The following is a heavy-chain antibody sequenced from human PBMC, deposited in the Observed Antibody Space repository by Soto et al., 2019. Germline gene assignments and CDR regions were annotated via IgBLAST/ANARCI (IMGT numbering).Heavy chain of an antibody. Sequence: EVQLVESGGGLVQPGRSLRLSCAASGFTFDDYAMHWVRQAPGKGLEWVSGISWNSGSIGYADSVKGRFTISRDNAKYSLYLQMNSLRAEDTALYYCATSIFTGYSRDYWCQGTLVTVSS. CDR2: ISWNSGSI. V-gene: IGHV3-9*01. J-gene: IGHJ4*02. CDR3: ATSIFTGYSRDY. D-gene: IGHD3-9*01. CDR1: GFTFDDYA.